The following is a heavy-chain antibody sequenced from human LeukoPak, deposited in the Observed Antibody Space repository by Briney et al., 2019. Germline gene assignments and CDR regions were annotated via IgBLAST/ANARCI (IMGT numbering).Heavy chain of an antibody. CDR3: ARAYGGDKNYYGSGSYYSVYYYYGMDV. CDR1: GFTFSSYS. Sequence: PGGSLRLSCAASGFTFSSYSMNWVRQAPGKGLEWVSSISSSSSYIYYADSVKGRFTISRDNSKNTLYLQMNSLRAEDTAVYYCARAYGGDKNYYGSGSYYSVYYYYGMDVWGQGTTVTVSS. V-gene: IGHV3-21*04. CDR2: ISSSSSYI. J-gene: IGHJ6*02. D-gene: IGHD3-10*01.